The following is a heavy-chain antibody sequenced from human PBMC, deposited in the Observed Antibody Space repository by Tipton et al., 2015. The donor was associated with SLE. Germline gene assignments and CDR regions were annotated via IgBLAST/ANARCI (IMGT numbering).Heavy chain of an antibody. CDR3: ARTGPISRFYGMDV. Sequence: GLVKPSETLSLTCAVYGESLSGYSWSWIRQPPGKGLEWIGEITQRGSTNYIASLKSRVTISEDTSKNLISLNLRSVTAADTAVYFCARTGPISRFYGMDVWGQGTTVTVSS. CDR1: GESLSGYS. CDR2: ITQRGST. D-gene: IGHD1-14*01. V-gene: IGHV4-34*01. J-gene: IGHJ6*02.